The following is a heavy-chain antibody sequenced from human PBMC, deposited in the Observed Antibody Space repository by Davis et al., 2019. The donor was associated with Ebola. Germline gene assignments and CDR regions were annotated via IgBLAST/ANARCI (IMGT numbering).Heavy chain of an antibody. V-gene: IGHV6-1*01. Sequence: SQTLSLTCAISGDSVSSNSAAWNWIRQSPSRGLEWLGRTYYRSKWYNDYAVSVKSRITINPDTSKNQFSLQLNSVTPEDTAVYYCARALIVVVPAAIHYYFDYWGQGTLVTVSS. CDR2: TYYRSKWYN. CDR1: GDSVSSNSAA. CDR3: ARALIVVVPAAIHYYFDY. J-gene: IGHJ4*02. D-gene: IGHD2-2*02.